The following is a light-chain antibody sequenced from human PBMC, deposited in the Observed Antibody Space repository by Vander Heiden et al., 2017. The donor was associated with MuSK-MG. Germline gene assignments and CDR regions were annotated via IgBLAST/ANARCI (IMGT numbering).Light chain of an antibody. CDR3: SSYTRSTTRV. V-gene: IGLV2-14*03. CDR1: NRYFGDYNY. Sequence: QSALTPPSSVSGAPVQSTTLACPGTNRYFGDYNYVSWYQKHPGKAPELMIYDVRERPSGVTSRFSGSKSGNTASLTISGLQAEDEADYYCSSYTRSTTRVFGTGTKVTVL. J-gene: IGLJ1*01. CDR2: DVR.